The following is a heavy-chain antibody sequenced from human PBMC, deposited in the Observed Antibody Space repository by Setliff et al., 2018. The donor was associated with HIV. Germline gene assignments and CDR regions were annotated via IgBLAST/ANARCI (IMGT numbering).Heavy chain of an antibody. CDR1: GDTLTGYY. CDR3: ATDDHCSGGSCFLTMDY. V-gene: IGHV1-2*02. Sequence: ASVKVSCKASGDTLTGYYMHWVRQAPGQGLEWMGWIKPSTGGINFAHKFQGRVTLTRDTSTSTAYMELNSLRSDDTAVYYCATDDHCSGGSCFLTMDYWGLGTLVTVSS. J-gene: IGHJ4*02. CDR2: IKPSTGGI. D-gene: IGHD2-15*01.